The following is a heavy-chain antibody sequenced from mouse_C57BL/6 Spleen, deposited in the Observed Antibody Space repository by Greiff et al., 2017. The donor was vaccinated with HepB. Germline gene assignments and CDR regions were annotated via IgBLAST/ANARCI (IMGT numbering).Heavy chain of an antibody. CDR3: AREGDYGNWYFDV. J-gene: IGHJ1*03. CDR2: IDPSDSYT. D-gene: IGHD2-1*01. V-gene: IGHV1-69*01. Sequence: QQSCKASGYTFTRYWMHWVKQRPGQGLEWIGEIDPSDSYTNYNQKFKGKSTLTVDKSSSTAYMQLSSLTSEDSAVYYCAREGDYGNWYFDVWGTGTTVTVSS. CDR1: GYTFTRYW.